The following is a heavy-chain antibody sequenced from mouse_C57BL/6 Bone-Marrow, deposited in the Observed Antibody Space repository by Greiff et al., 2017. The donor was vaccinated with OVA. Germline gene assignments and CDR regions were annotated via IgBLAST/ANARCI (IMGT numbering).Heavy chain of an antibody. Sequence: QVQLQQSGAELVKPGASVKISCKASGYAFSSYWMNWVKQRPGKGLEWIGQIYPGDGDTNYNGKFKGKATLTADKSSSTAYMQLSSLSSEDSAVYFCARYYSSKDYAMGYWGQGTSVTVSS. J-gene: IGHJ4*01. CDR2: IYPGDGDT. D-gene: IGHD1-1*01. CDR3: ARYYSSKDYAMGY. V-gene: IGHV1-80*01. CDR1: GYAFSSYW.